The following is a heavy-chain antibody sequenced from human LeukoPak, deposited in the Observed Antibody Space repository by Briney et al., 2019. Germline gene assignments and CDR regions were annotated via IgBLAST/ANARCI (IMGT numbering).Heavy chain of an antibody. Sequence: GGSLRLSCAASGFTFSSYGMHWVRQVPGKWLEWLTFIRHDGSNKFYAESVKGRFTISRDMSKNTLYLQMNSLTLEDTAIYYCTKEKVAYYTDRWSGLFDTWGQGTLVSVSS. J-gene: IGHJ5*02. CDR1: GFTFSSYG. D-gene: IGHD1-26*01. V-gene: IGHV3-30*02. CDR3: TKEKVAYYTDRWSGLFDT. CDR2: IRHDGSNK.